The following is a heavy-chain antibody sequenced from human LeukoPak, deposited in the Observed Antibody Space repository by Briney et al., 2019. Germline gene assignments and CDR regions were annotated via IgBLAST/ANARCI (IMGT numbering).Heavy chain of an antibody. D-gene: IGHD2-15*01. Sequence: GGSLRLSCAASGFTVSSNYMSWVRQAPGKGLEWVSVIYSGGSTYYADSVKGRFTISRDNSKNTLYLQKNSLRAEATAVYYCARFIRCSGGSCYDAFDIWGQGTMVTVSS. V-gene: IGHV3-53*01. J-gene: IGHJ3*02. CDR1: GFTVSSNY. CDR3: ARFIRCSGGSCYDAFDI. CDR2: IYSGGST.